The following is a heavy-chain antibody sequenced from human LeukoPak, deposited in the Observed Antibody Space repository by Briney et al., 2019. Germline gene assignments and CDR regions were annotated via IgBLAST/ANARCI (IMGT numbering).Heavy chain of an antibody. V-gene: IGHV4-34*01. CDR2: INHSGST. CDR1: GGSFSGYY. Sequence: SETLSLTCAVYGGSFSGYYWSWIRQPPGKGLEWIGEINHSGSTNYNPSLKSRVTISVDTSKNQFSLKLSSVTAADTAVSYCARDSTVTRKIDYWGQGTLVTVSS. J-gene: IGHJ4*02. D-gene: IGHD4-17*01. CDR3: ARDSTVTRKIDY.